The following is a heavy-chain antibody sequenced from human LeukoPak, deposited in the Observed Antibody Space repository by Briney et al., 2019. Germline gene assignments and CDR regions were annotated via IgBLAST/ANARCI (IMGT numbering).Heavy chain of an antibody. J-gene: IGHJ4*02. CDR1: GYIFTKYA. V-gene: IGHV1-8*01. D-gene: IGHD7-27*01. CDR3: VRTPPNWGADF. Sequence: GASVKVSCKASGYIFTKYAINWMRQATGQGLEWMGWMSPNSGNTGYAQKFQGGVTMTRDTSTGTAYLELSSLRSEDSAVYYCVRTPPNWGADFWGQGTLVTVSS. CDR2: MSPNSGNT.